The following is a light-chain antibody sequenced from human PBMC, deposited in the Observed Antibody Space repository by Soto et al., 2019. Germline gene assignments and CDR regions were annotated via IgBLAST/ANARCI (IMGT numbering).Light chain of an antibody. Sequence: EIVLTQSPGTLSLSPGERATLSCRASQSVSSAYLAWYQQIPGQAPRLLIYGASSRATGIPDRFSGSGSGTDCTLTISGLEPEDFAVYYCQQSGSSFYTFGQWTKLEIK. J-gene: IGKJ2*01. CDR1: QSVSSAY. CDR2: GAS. V-gene: IGKV3-20*01. CDR3: QQSGSSFYT.